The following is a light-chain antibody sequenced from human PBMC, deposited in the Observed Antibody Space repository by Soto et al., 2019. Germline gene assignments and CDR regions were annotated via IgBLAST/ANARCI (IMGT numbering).Light chain of an antibody. CDR3: QQSHITQYS. CDR1: QSVDRH. V-gene: IGKV1-39*01. CDR2: GAS. J-gene: IGKJ2*03. Sequence: DIQMTQSPSSLSASVGDRVTITCRASQSVDRHLHWYQQRPGKAPHLLISGASSLQSGVPSRFSGSGSGTDFTLTISSLQREDFATYYCQQSHITQYSFGQGTTLEIK.